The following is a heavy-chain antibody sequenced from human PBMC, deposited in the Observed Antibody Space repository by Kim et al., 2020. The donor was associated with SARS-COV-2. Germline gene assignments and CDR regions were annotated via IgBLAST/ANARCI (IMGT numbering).Heavy chain of an antibody. Sequence: GESLKISCKGSGYSFTSYWISWVRQMPGKGLEWMGRIDPSDSYTNYSPSFQGHVTISADKSISTAYLQWSSLKASDTAMYYCARTPIEAGTLYYFDYWGQGTLVTVSS. CDR1: GYSFTSYW. J-gene: IGHJ4*02. CDR3: ARTPIEAGTLYYFDY. CDR2: IDPSDSYT. D-gene: IGHD6-13*01. V-gene: IGHV5-10-1*01.